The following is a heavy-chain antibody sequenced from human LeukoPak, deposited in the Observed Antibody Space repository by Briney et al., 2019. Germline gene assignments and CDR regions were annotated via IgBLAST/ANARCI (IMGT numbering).Heavy chain of an antibody. V-gene: IGHV3-48*03. D-gene: IGHD3-10*01. J-gene: IGHJ4*02. CDR2: ISSSGSTI. CDR3: ARAFFYGSGSYSVSYFDY. Sequence: GGSLRLSCAASGFTFSSYEMNWARQAPGKGLEWVSYISSSGSTIHYADSVKGRFTISRDNAKNSLYLQMNSLRAEDTAVYYCARAFFYGSGSYSVSYFDYWGQGTLVTVSS. CDR1: GFTFSSYE.